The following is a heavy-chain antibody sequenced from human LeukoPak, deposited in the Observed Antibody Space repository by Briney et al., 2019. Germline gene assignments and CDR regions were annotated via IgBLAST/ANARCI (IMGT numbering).Heavy chain of an antibody. D-gene: IGHD3-9*01. CDR1: GGSISNDDYH. J-gene: IGHJ4*02. Sequence: PSQTLSLTCSVSGGSISNDDYHWRWIRQPPGRGLEWIGYRSYSGNTYLNPSLKDRVTIPIDRSKNEFSLKLSSVTAADTAVYYCARGNYDILTGYYYFDYWGQGTLVTVSS. CDR2: RSYSGNT. CDR3: ARGNYDILTGYYYFDY. V-gene: IGHV4-30-2*01.